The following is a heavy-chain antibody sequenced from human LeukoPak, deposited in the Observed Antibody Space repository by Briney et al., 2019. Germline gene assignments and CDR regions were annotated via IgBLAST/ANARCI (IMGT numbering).Heavy chain of an antibody. D-gene: IGHD2-15*01. Sequence: SVKVSCKASGGTFSSYAISWVRQAPGQGLEWMGRIIPILGIANYAQRFQGRVTITADKSTSTAYMGLSSLRSEDTAVYYCASLPPKGYCSGGSCYTDYWGQGTLVTVSS. CDR2: IIPILGIA. J-gene: IGHJ4*02. V-gene: IGHV1-69*04. CDR3: ASLPPKGYCSGGSCYTDY. CDR1: GGTFSSYA.